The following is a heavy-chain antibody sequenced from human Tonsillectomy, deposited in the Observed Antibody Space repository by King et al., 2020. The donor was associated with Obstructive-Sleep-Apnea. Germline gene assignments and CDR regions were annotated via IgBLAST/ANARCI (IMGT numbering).Heavy chain of an antibody. CDR1: GDSVSNSRYY. D-gene: IGHD2-15*01. V-gene: IGHV4-39*07. Sequence: LQLQESGPGLVKPSETLSLTCSVSGDSVSNSRYYWGWIRQPPGQGLEWVGTIYYNGSPYYNPSLRGRVTISLDTSNNQFSLNLSSVTAADTAAYYCARVLHSTGAYYYFDYWGHGTLVTVSS. J-gene: IGHJ4*01. CDR2: IYYNGSP. CDR3: ARVLHSTGAYYYFDY.